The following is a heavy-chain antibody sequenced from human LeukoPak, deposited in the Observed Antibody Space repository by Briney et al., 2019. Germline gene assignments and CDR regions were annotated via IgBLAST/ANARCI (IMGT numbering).Heavy chain of an antibody. D-gene: IGHD1-7*01. J-gene: IGHJ4*02. V-gene: IGHV3-33*06. CDR1: GFTVRSTY. Sequence: SGGSLRLSCAASGFTVRSTYMSWVRQAPGKGLEWVAVIWYDGSNKYYADSVKGRFTISRDNSKNTLYLQMNSLRAEDTAVYYCAKDAEYNWNYGVHYFDYWGQGTLVTVSS. CDR2: IWYDGSNK. CDR3: AKDAEYNWNYGVHYFDY.